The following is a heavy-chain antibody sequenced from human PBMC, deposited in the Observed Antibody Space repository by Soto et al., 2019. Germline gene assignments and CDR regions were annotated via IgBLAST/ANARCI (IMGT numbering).Heavy chain of an antibody. CDR1: EVTFSRHS. CDR2: ISSSSSTI. J-gene: IGHJ4*02. Sequence: GRLLRVPNGASEVTFSRHSMNRVRQAPGKGLEWVSYISSSSSTIYYADSVKGRFTISRDNAKNSLYLQMNSLRAEDTAVYYCARDYSRYGPFDYWGQGTLVTVSS. D-gene: IGHD5-18*01. V-gene: IGHV3-48*01. CDR3: ARDYSRYGPFDY.